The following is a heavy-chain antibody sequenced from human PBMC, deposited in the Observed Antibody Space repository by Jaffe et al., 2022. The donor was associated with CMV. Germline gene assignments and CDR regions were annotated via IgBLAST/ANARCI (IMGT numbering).Heavy chain of an antibody. V-gene: IGHV3-21*01. CDR1: GFTFSSYS. D-gene: IGHD2-15*01. CDR2: ISSSSSYI. J-gene: IGHJ4*02. Sequence: EVQLVESGGGLVKPGGSLRLSCAASGFTFSSYSMNWVRQAPGKGLEWVSSISSSSSYIYYADSVKGRFTISRDNAKNSLYLQMNSLRAEDTAVYYCARDQCSGGSCYFPFDYWGQGTLVTVSS. CDR3: ARDQCSGGSCYFPFDY.